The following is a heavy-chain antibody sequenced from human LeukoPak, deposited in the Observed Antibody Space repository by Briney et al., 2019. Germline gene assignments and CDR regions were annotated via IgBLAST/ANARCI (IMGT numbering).Heavy chain of an antibody. CDR1: GFTVSSNY. CDR2: IYSGGST. V-gene: IGHV3-53*01. D-gene: IGHD4-17*01. CDR3: ARRSYDYGDYEDYYYYYMDV. J-gene: IGHJ6*03. Sequence: PGGSLRLSCAASGFTVSSNYMSWVRQAPGKGVEWVSVIYSGGSTYYADSVKGRFTISRDNSKNTLYLQMNSLRAEDTAVYYCARRSYDYGDYEDYYYYYMDVWGKGTTVTVSS.